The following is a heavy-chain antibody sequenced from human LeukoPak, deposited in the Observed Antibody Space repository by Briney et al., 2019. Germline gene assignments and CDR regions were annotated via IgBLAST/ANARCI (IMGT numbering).Heavy chain of an antibody. D-gene: IGHD1-26*01. Sequence: ASVKVSCKASGYTFTSYGISWVRQAPGQGLEWMGSISAYNGNTNYAQNLQGRVTMTTDTSTSTAYMELRSLRSDDTAVYYCARPQSRVGASDYWGQGTLVTVSS. J-gene: IGHJ4*02. CDR1: GYTFTSYG. CDR3: ARPQSRVGASDY. V-gene: IGHV1-18*01. CDR2: ISAYNGNT.